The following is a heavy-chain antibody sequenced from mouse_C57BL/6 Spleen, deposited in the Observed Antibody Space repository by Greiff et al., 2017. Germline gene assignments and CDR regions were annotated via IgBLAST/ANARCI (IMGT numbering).Heavy chain of an antibody. Sequence: EVKLVESGGGLVQPGRSLRLSCATSGFTFSDFYMEWVRQAPGKGLEWIAASRNKANDYTTEYSASVKGRFIVSRDTSQSILYLQMNALRAEDTAIYYCARDGWFAYWGQGTLVTVSA. CDR3: ARDGWFAY. V-gene: IGHV7-1*01. CDR2: SRNKANDYTT. CDR1: GFTFSDFY. J-gene: IGHJ3*01.